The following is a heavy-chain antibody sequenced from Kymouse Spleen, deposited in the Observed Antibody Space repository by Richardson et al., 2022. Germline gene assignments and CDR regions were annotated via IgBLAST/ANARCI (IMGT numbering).Heavy chain of an antibody. CDR3: AKGITGTTSYYYGMDV. J-gene: IGHJ6*02. Sequence: EVQLVESGGGLVQPGGSLRLSCAASGFTFSSYAMSWVRQAPGKGLEWVSAISGSGGSTYYADSVKGRFTISRDNSKNTLYLQMNSLRAEDTAVYYCAKGITGTTSYYYGMDVWGQGTTVTVSS. CDR2: ISGSGGST. D-gene: IGHD1-7*01. V-gene: IGHV3-23*04. CDR1: GFTFSSYA.